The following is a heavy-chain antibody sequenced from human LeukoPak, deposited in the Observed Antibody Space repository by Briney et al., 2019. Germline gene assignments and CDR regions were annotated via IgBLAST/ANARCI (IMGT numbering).Heavy chain of an antibody. Sequence: PGGSLRFSCVASGFTFSSYEMNWVRQAPGKGLEWVSYISSSGSTIYYADSVKGRFTISRDNAKNSLYLQMNSLRAEDTAVYYCARDPPYDILTGLMWGYWGQGTLVTVSS. D-gene: IGHD3-9*01. V-gene: IGHV3-48*03. CDR2: ISSSGSTI. CDR1: GFTFSSYE. J-gene: IGHJ4*02. CDR3: ARDPPYDILTGLMWGY.